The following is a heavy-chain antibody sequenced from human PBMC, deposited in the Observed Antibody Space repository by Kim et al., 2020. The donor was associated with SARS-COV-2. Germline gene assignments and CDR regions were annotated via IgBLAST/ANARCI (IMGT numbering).Heavy chain of an antibody. CDR3: ARGGPVRFLEEDYYYYGMDV. V-gene: IGHV3-21*01. CDR2: ISSSSSYI. CDR1: GFTFSSYS. D-gene: IGHD3-3*01. Sequence: GGSLRLSCAASGFTFSSYSMNWVRQAPGKGLEWVSSISSSSSYIYYADSVKGRFTISRDNAKNSLYLQMNSLRAEDTAVYYCARGGPVRFLEEDYYYYGMDVWGQGTTVTVAS. J-gene: IGHJ6*02.